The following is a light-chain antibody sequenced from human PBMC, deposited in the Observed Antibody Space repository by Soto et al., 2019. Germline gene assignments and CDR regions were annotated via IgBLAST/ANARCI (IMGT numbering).Light chain of an antibody. Sequence: ETVLTQSPGTLSLSPGERATLSCRASQRVTSNYLAWYQQKPGQAPRLLIFGASIRDTGIPDRFSGSGSGTEFTLSISSLQSEDSAVYYCQQYNNWPFITFGQGTRLEIK. V-gene: IGKV3D-15*01. CDR1: QRVTSN. J-gene: IGKJ5*01. CDR3: QQYNNWPFIT. CDR2: GAS.